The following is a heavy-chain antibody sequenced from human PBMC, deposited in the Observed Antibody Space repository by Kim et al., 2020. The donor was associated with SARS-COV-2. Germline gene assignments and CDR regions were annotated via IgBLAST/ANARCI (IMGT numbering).Heavy chain of an antibody. J-gene: IGHJ6*03. V-gene: IGHV4-59*08. D-gene: IGHD6-13*01. CDR1: GGSISSYY. CDR2: IYYSGST. CDR3: ARPVAAAGTYYYMDV. Sequence: SETLSLTCTVSGGSISSYYWSWIRQPPGKGLEWIGYIYYSGSTNYNPSLKSRVTISVDTSKNQFSLKLSSVTTADTALYYCARPVAAAGTYYYMDVGGKG.